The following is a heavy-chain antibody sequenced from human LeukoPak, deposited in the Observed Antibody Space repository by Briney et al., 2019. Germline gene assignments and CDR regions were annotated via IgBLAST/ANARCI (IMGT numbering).Heavy chain of an antibody. Sequence: PSQTLSLTCTVSGASTSSGSYYWSWIRQPAGKGLEWIGRIYTSGSTNYNPSLKSRVTISVDTSKNQFSLKLRSVTAADTAVYYCATTMVRGVINGYFDYWGQGTLVIVSS. D-gene: IGHD3-10*01. CDR1: GASTSSGSYY. CDR3: ATTMVRGVINGYFDY. V-gene: IGHV4-61*02. CDR2: IYTSGST. J-gene: IGHJ4*02.